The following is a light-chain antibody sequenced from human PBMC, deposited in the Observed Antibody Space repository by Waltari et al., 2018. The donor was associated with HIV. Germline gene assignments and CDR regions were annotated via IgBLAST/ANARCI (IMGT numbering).Light chain of an antibody. CDR3: SSYAGSSTLWV. V-gene: IGLV2-23*02. J-gene: IGLJ3*02. Sequence: QSALTQPASVSEYPGQSITIPCTGNGSDIGNYNLVFWYQQYPGKAPKLIIYEVNKLPSGFSSRFSGSKSGNTASLTVSGLQAEDEADYYCSSYAGSSTLWVFGGGTQLTVL. CDR1: GSDIGNYNL. CDR2: EVN.